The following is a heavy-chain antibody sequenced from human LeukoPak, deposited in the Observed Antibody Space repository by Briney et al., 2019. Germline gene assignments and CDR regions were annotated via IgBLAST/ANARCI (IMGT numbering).Heavy chain of an antibody. CDR3: AHTVTGRGNPDFDY. J-gene: IGHJ4*02. CDR2: IYWDDDK. Sequence: SGPTLVKPTQTLTLTCTFSGFSLSGNGVGVGWIRQPPGKALECLALIYWDDDKRYSPSLKSRLTITKDTSKNQVVLTMTNVDPVDTATYYCAHTVTGRGNPDFDYWGQGTLVTVSS. D-gene: IGHD2/OR15-2a*01. V-gene: IGHV2-5*02. CDR1: GFSLSGNGVG.